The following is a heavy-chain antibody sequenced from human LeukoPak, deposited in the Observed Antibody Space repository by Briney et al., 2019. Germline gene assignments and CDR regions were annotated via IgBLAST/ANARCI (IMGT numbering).Heavy chain of an antibody. CDR3: ARATHYGDYYPEGFDY. CDR1: GYTFSRYA. Sequence: ASVKVSCKASGYTFSRYAMHWVRQAPGQRLEWMGWINAGDGNTKYSRKFQGRVTITRDTSANTVYMELSSLRSEDTAVYYCARATHYGDYYPEGFDYWGQGTLVTVSS. CDR2: INAGDGNT. V-gene: IGHV1-3*01. D-gene: IGHD4-17*01. J-gene: IGHJ4*02.